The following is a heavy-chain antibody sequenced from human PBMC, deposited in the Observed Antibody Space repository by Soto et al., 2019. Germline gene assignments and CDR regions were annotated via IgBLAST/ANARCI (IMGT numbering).Heavy chain of an antibody. Sequence: QLQLQESGPGLVKPSETLSLTCTVSGGSISSSSYYWGWIRQPPGKGLEWIGSIYYSGSTYYNPSLKSRVTISVDTSKNQFSLKLSSVTAADTAVYYCVRLKQLELLVWFDPWGQGTLVTVSS. D-gene: IGHD1-7*01. V-gene: IGHV4-39*01. J-gene: IGHJ5*02. CDR2: IYYSGST. CDR1: GGSISSSSYY. CDR3: VRLKQLELLVWFDP.